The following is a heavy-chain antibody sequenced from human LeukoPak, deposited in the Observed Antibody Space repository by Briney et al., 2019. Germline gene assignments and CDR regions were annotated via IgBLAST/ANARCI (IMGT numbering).Heavy chain of an antibody. CDR2: IYYSGST. CDR1: GGSISSSSYY. CDR3: ARLMNWLASFDY. V-gene: IGHV4-39*01. J-gene: IGHJ4*02. Sequence: PSETLSLTCTVSGGSISSSSYYWGWIRQPPGKGLEWIGSIYYSGSTYYNPSPKSRVTISVDTSKNQFPLKLSSVTAADTAVYYCARLMNWLASFDYWGQGTMVTVSS. D-gene: IGHD6-19*01.